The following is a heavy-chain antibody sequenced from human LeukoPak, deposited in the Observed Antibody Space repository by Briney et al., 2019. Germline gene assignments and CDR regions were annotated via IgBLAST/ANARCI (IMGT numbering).Heavy chain of an antibody. V-gene: IGHV4-39*07. D-gene: IGHD1-26*01. CDR3: ARGVGATQRDYFDY. Sequence: SETLSLTCSVAGGSLTKINDYWGWVRQSPAKGLEWIGTIYYSGSTHYNPSLKSRVTISVDTSKNQSSLKLSSVTAADTAVYYCARGVGATQRDYFDYWGQGTLVTVSS. CDR2: IYYSGST. J-gene: IGHJ4*02. CDR1: GGSLTKINDY.